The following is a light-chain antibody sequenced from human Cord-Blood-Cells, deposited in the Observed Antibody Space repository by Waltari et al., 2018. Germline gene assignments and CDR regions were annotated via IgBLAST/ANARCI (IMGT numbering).Light chain of an antibody. Sequence: EIVLTQSPGTLSLSPGERATLSCRASQSVSSSYLAWYQQKPGQAPRLLIYGASSRATGIPDRFSGSGSGTDFTFTINRLEPEDFAVYYCQQYGSSPPWTFGQGTKVEIK. CDR2: GAS. V-gene: IGKV3-20*01. CDR3: QQYGSSPPWT. CDR1: QSVSSSY. J-gene: IGKJ1*01.